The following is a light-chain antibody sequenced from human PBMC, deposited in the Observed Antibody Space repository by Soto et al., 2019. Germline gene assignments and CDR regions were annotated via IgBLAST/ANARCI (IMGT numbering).Light chain of an antibody. J-gene: IGKJ4*01. V-gene: IGKV1-39*01. CDR2: AAS. CDR3: QQTYSTPLT. Sequence: DIQMTQAPYSLSASVGARVTITCRANQSISRLLNWYQQHPEKAPRFLIYAASSLQSGVPSRFSGSGSETDFTLTISSLQPEDFATYYCQQTYSTPLTFGGGTKVDVK. CDR1: QSISRL.